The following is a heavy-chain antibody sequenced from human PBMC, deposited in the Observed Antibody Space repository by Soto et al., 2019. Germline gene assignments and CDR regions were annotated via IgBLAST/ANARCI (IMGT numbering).Heavy chain of an antibody. CDR3: ARGMVGATMAFYYYYGMDV. D-gene: IGHD1-26*01. J-gene: IGHJ6*02. Sequence: PGGSLRLSCAASGFTFSSYSMNWVRQAPGKGLEWVSSISSSSSYIYYADSVKGRFTFSRDNAKNSLYLQMNSLRAEDTAVYYCARGMVGATMAFYYYYGMDVWGQGTTVTVSS. V-gene: IGHV3-21*01. CDR2: ISSSSSYI. CDR1: GFTFSSYS.